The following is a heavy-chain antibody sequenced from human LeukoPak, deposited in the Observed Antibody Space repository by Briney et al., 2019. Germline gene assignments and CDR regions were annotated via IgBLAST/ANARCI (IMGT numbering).Heavy chain of an antibody. CDR3: TRGALGFDY. V-gene: IGHV3-13*04. Sequence: GGSLRLSCAASGFIFSNYDFHWVRQATGKGLEWVSGIGKGGDTYYAASVKGRFTFSRENAKGSLYLQMNSLRAGDTAAYYCTRGALGFDYWGQGTLVTVSS. J-gene: IGHJ4*02. CDR2: IGKGGDT. CDR1: GFIFSNYD.